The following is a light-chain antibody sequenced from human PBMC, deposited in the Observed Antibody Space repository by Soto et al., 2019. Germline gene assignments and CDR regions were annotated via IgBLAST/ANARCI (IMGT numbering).Light chain of an antibody. CDR2: WAS. J-gene: IGKJ3*01. CDR3: QQYYNNPIT. Sequence: DIVMTQSPDSLGVSLGERATINCKSSQSVFYGSNNRNYLAWYQQKPGQAPKLLIFWASTRESGVPYRFSGSGSGTNFTLTISGLQAEDVAVYYCQQYYNNPITFGPGTRVDIK. V-gene: IGKV4-1*01. CDR1: QSVFYGSNNRNY.